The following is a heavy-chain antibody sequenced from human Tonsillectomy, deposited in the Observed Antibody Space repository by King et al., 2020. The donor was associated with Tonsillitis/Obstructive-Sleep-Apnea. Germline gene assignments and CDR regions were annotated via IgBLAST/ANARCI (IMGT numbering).Heavy chain of an antibody. CDR1: GGSISTYY. CDR2: ISSIAGT. CDR3: ARDLPYNP. D-gene: IGHD5-24*01. V-gene: IGHV4-59*01. J-gene: IGHJ5*02. Sequence: VQLQESGPGLVKPSETLSLTCTVAGGSISTYYWTWLRQPPGKRLEWIGHISSIAGTNYNPSLKSRVTISVDTSKTQFSLKLRSVIAADTAVYYCARDLPYNPWGQGTLVTVSS.